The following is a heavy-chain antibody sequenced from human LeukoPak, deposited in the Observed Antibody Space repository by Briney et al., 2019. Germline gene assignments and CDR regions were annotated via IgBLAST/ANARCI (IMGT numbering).Heavy chain of an antibody. J-gene: IGHJ4*02. CDR1: GGSFSGYY. CDR2: INHSGSA. V-gene: IGHV4-34*01. D-gene: IGHD4-17*01. CDR3: ARGQGTVTTH. Sequence: SETLSLTCADSGGSFSGYYWTWIRQPPGKGLEWIGEINHSGSANYNPSLKSRVTISLDTSKNQFSLKLSSVTAADTAVYYCARGQGTVTTHWGQGTLVTVSS.